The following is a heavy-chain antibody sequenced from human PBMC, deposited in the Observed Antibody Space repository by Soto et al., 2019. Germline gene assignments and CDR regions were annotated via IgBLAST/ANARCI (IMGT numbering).Heavy chain of an antibody. J-gene: IGHJ4*02. CDR3: ARAGTGIAVAGTLFDY. V-gene: IGHV3-33*01. Sequence: QVQLVESGGGVVQPGRSLRLSCAASGFTFSSYGMHWVRQAPGKGLEWVAVIWYDGSNKYYADSVKGRFTISRDNSKNTLDRQMNSLRAEDTAVYYCARAGTGIAVAGTLFDYWGQGTLVTVSS. CDR1: GFTFSSYG. D-gene: IGHD6-19*01. CDR2: IWYDGSNK.